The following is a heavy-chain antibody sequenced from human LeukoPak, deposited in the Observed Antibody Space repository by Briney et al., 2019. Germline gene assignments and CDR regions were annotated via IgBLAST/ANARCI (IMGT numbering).Heavy chain of an antibody. CDR2: ISGSGGST. D-gene: IGHD3-10*01. Sequence: QPGGSLRLSCAASGFTLSSYAMSWVRQAPGKGLEWVSAISGSGGSTYYADSVKGRFTISRDNSKNTLYLQMNSLRAEDTAVYYCAKDYYGSGTSGWFDPWGQGTLVTVSS. CDR3: AKDYYGSGTSGWFDP. V-gene: IGHV3-23*01. CDR1: GFTLSSYA. J-gene: IGHJ5*02.